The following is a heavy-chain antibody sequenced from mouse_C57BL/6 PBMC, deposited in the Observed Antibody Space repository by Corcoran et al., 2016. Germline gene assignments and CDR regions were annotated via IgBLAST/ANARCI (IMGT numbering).Heavy chain of an antibody. J-gene: IGHJ2*01. CDR3: ARWDTTDYFDY. CDR1: GYTFTDYY. Sequence: EVQLQQSGPVLVKPGASVKMSCKASGYTFTDYYMNWVKQSHGKSLEWIGVINPYNGGTSYNQKFKGKATLTVDKSSSTAYMELNSLTSEDSAVYYCARWDTTDYFDYWGQGTTLTVSS. D-gene: IGHD1-1*01. V-gene: IGHV1-19*01. CDR2: INPYNGGT.